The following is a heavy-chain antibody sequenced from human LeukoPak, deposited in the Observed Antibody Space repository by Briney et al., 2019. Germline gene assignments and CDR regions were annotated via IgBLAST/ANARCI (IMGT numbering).Heavy chain of an antibody. CDR1: GYTFTDNY. CDR3: TRGSGTSWLDY. Sequence: ASVKVSCKPSGYTFTDNYLHWVRQAPGQGLEWVGWMNPKSGGTGYAQKFQGRVTMTRDTSISTAYMELGSLTSDDTAVYYCTRGSGTSWLDYWGQGSLVTVSS. D-gene: IGHD2-2*01. J-gene: IGHJ4*02. CDR2: MNPKSGGT. V-gene: IGHV1-2*02.